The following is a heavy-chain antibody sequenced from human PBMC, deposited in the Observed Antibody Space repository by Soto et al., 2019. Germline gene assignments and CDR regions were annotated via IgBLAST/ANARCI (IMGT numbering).Heavy chain of an antibody. CDR1: GGTFSSYA. Sequence: QVQLVQSGAEVKKPGSSVKVSCKASGGTFSSYAISWVRQAPGQGLEWMGGIIPIFGTANYAQKFQCRVTITADESTSTADMELSSLRSADTAGYYCARGQDIFATTYYYGMDVWGRGTTVTVSS. J-gene: IGHJ6*02. CDR3: ARGQDIFATTYYYGMDV. D-gene: IGHD5-12*01. V-gene: IGHV1-69*12. CDR2: IIPIFGTA.